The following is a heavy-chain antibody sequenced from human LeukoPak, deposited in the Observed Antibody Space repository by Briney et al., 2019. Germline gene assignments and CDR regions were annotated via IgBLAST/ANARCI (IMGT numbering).Heavy chain of an antibody. D-gene: IGHD5-12*01. CDR1: GFIFSGCA. Sequence: GGSLTLSRAPSGFIFSGCAMHWARQASGKGLEWVGRIRSKANSYATAYAASVKGRFTISRDDSKNTAYLQMNNLKTEHTSVYYCIVVVATTDYFDYWGQGTLVTVSS. V-gene: IGHV3-73*01. J-gene: IGHJ4*02. CDR2: IRSKANSYAT. CDR3: IVVVATTDYFDY.